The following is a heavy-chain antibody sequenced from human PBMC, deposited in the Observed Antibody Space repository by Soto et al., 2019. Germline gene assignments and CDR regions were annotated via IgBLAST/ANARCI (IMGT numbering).Heavy chain of an antibody. CDR1: GFTFSSYG. Sequence: GGSLRLSCAASGFTFSSYGIHWVRQAPGKGLEWVAVISFDGSNKYFADSVRGRFTISRDNFKNTLYLQMNSLRTEDTAVYYCAKQMHPQLVGGYYFYYGMDVWGQGTTVTVSS. CDR2: ISFDGSNK. D-gene: IGHD6-13*01. V-gene: IGHV3-30*18. CDR3: AKQMHPQLVGGYYFYYGMDV. J-gene: IGHJ6*02.